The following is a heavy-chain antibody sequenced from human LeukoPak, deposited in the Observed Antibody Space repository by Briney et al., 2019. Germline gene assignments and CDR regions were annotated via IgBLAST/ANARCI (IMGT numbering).Heavy chain of an antibody. J-gene: IGHJ4*02. CDR3: ARSYYDFCSGPTKHDY. V-gene: IGHV4-34*01. CDR1: GGSFSGYY. D-gene: IGHD3-3*01. Sequence: SETLSLTCAVYGGSFSGYYWSWIRQPPEKGLEWIGEINHSGSTNYNPSLKSRVTISVDTSKNQFSLKLSSVTAADTAVYYCARSYYDFCSGPTKHDYWGQGTLVTVSS. CDR2: INHSGST.